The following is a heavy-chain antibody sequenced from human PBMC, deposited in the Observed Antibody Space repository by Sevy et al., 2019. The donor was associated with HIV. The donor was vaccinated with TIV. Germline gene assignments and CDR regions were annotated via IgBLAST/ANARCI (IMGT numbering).Heavy chain of an antibody. D-gene: IGHD1-26*01. Sequence: SETLSLTCTVSGDSISRYYWSWIRQPAGKGLEWIGRIFASGDTHYNPSLKSRVTMSIDTSKSQFSLRLNSLTAADTAVYFCARGYSGTYYTFEDWGQGTLVTVSS. J-gene: IGHJ4*02. V-gene: IGHV4-4*07. CDR2: IFASGDT. CDR3: ARGYSGTYYTFED. CDR1: GDSISRYY.